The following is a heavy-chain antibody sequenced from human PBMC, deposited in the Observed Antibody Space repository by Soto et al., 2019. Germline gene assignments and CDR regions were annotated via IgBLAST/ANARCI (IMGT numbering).Heavy chain of an antibody. J-gene: IGHJ6*02. D-gene: IGHD4-17*01. CDR3: ARPIPRWSYHYGMDV. V-gene: IGHV3-30*03. CDR2: ISFDGRKE. Sequence: QLVESGGRGVQPGRSLRLSCEASEFTFSSYAMHWVRQAPGRGLEWVALISFDGRKEFYADSVKGRFIISRDNSRSMVYLKIDGLRPDDTAIYYCARPIPRWSYHYGMDVWGQGTTVTVSS. CDR1: EFTFSSYA.